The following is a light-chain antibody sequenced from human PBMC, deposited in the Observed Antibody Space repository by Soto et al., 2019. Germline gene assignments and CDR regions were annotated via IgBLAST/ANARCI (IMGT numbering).Light chain of an antibody. CDR2: GVS. CDR1: QSVSRR. Sequence: EVVLMQSPGTLSLSPGGRVTLSCRASQSVSRRLAWYQQRPGQSPRLLISGVSTRASGVPVRFIGSGSGTDFTLTITRLEPEDFAVYYCQQYNNSPITFGQGTRLEIK. J-gene: IGKJ5*01. V-gene: IGKV3-20*01. CDR3: QQYNNSPIT.